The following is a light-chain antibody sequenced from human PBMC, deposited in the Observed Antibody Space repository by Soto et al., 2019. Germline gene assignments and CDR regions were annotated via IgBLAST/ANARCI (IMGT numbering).Light chain of an antibody. CDR3: QNYNLYPGA. V-gene: IGKV1-5*03. J-gene: IGKJ1*01. Sequence: DIQMTQSPSTLSASVGDRVTITCRASQSISSWLAWYQQKPGEAPKLLIYKASSLESGVPSRFSGSGSGTEFTLTISSLQAVDFATYSSQNYNLYPGASGQGTKV. CDR2: KAS. CDR1: QSISSW.